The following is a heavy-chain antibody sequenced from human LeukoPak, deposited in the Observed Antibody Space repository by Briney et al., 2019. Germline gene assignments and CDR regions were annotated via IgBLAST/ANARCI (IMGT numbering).Heavy chain of an antibody. CDR1: GGSISSGGYS. V-gene: IGHV4-30-2*01. Sequence: ASQTLSLTCAVSGGSISSGGYSWSWIRQPPGKGLEWIGYIYHSGSTYYNPSLKSRVTISVDRSKNQFSLKLSSVTAADTAVYYCARAWRGAFDIWGQGTMVTVSS. J-gene: IGHJ3*02. CDR2: IYHSGST. D-gene: IGHD3-10*01. CDR3: ARAWRGAFDI.